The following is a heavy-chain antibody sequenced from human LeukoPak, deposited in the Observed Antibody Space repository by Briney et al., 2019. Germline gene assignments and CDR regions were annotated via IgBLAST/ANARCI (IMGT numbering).Heavy chain of an antibody. D-gene: IGHD6-19*01. Sequence: SETLSLTCTVSGGSISSSSYYWGWIRQPPGKGLEWIGSIYYSGSTYYDPSLKSRVTISEDTSKNQFSLKLSSVTAADTAVYYCARAGSGWYQGGAFDIWGQGTMVTVSS. CDR2: IYYSGST. CDR3: ARAGSGWYQGGAFDI. V-gene: IGHV4-39*07. CDR1: GGSISSSSYY. J-gene: IGHJ3*02.